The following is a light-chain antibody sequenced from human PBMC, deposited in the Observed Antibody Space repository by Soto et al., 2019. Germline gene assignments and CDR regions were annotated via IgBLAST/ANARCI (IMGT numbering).Light chain of an antibody. CDR1: NSDVGTYDL. J-gene: IGLJ3*02. CDR2: EVN. V-gene: IGLV2-23*02. Sequence: QSALTQPASVSGSPGQSITISCTGTNSDVGTYDLVSWYQQHPGKAPKLMIFEVNKRPSGVSNRFSGSKSGNTASLTISGLKAEDESDYYCCSYVGGSTDALFGGGTKLTVL. CDR3: CSYVGGSTDAL.